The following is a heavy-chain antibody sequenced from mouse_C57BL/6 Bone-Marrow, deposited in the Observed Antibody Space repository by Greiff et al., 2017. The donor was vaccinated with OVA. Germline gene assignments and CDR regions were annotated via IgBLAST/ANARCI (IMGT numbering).Heavy chain of an antibody. CDR1: GFTFSDYG. CDR3: ARRVITTASYFDY. D-gene: IGHD2-4*01. CDR2: ISSGSSTI. V-gene: IGHV5-17*01. Sequence: EVQRVESGGGLVKPGGSLKLSCAASGFTFSDYGMHWVRQAPEKGLELVAYISSGSSTIYYADTVKGRFTISRDNAKNTLFLQMTSLRSQDTAMYYCARRVITTASYFDYWGQGTTLTVSS. J-gene: IGHJ2*01.